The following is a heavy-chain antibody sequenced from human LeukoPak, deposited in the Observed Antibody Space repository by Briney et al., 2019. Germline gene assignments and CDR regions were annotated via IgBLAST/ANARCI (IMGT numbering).Heavy chain of an antibody. J-gene: IGHJ4*02. V-gene: IGHV3-30*02. Sequence: GGSLRLSCAASGFTFSSYGMHWVRQAPGKGLEWVAFIRYDGSNKYYADSVKGRFTISRGNSKNTLYLQMNSLKAEDTAVYYCARAPLVRGLIPSFDYWGQGTLVTVSS. CDR2: IRYDGSNK. D-gene: IGHD3-10*01. CDR3: ARAPLVRGLIPSFDY. CDR1: GFTFSSYG.